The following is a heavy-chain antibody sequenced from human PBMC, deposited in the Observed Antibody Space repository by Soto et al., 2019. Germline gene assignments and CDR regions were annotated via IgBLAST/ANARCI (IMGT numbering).Heavy chain of an antibody. CDR1: GVSSTSFY. CDR3: ARGWGSKWYYFDS. D-gene: IGHD3-16*01. V-gene: IGHV4-59*01. CDR2: IFDNGDV. J-gene: IGHJ4*02. Sequence: QVRLQESGPGLVRPSETLSLTCTVSGVSSTSFYWSWIRQSPGKGLEWIGYIFDNGDVKYNPSLMRRLTMSIDMSKNEFSLRLKSVTAADTARYYCARGWGSKWYYFDSWGEGTLVTVSS.